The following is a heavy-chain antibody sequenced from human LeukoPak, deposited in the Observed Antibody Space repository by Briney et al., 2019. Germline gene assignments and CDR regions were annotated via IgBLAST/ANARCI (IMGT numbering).Heavy chain of an antibody. CDR2: IKQDGSAK. D-gene: IGHD1-20*01. V-gene: IGHV3-7*04. J-gene: IGHJ4*02. CDR3: ATEGLTGTPRYSY. Sequence: QAGGSLRLSCAASGFIFSSYWMSWVRQASGKGLEWVANIKQDGSAKYYVDSVKGRFTISRDNAKNSLYLQMNSLRAEDTAVYYCATEGLTGTPRYSYWGQGTLVTVSS. CDR1: GFIFSSYW.